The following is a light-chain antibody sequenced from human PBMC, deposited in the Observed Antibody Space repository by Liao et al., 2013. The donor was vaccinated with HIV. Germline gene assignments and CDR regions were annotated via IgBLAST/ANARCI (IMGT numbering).Light chain of an antibody. J-gene: IGLJ1*01. CDR2: YDS. Sequence: SYELTQPPSVSVAPGKTARITCGGNNIGSKSVHWYQQRSGQAPVLVISYDSDRPSGIPERFAGSNSGNTATLSISRVEAGDEADYYCQVWDSNSDHPYVFGTGTKVTVL. V-gene: IGLV3-21*01. CDR1: NIGSKS. CDR3: QVWDSNSDHPYV.